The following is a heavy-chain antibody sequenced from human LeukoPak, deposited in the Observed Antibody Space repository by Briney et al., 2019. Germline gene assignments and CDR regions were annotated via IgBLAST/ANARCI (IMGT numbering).Heavy chain of an antibody. CDR3: ASRQTGTTSGSWFDP. J-gene: IGHJ5*02. CDR1: GGTFSSYA. D-gene: IGHD1-1*01. CDR2: IIPIFGIA. V-gene: IGHV1-69*04. Sequence: VASVKVSCKASGGTFSSYAISWVRQAPGQGLGWMGRIIPIFGIANYAQKFQGRVTITADKSTSTAYMELSSLRSEDTAVYFCASRQTGTTSGSWFDPWGQGTLVTVSS.